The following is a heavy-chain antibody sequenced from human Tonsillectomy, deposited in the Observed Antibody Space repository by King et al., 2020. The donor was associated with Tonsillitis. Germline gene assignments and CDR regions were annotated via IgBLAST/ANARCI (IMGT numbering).Heavy chain of an antibody. CDR1: GFTFSSYW. V-gene: IGHV3-7*03. J-gene: IGHJ3*02. Sequence: VQLVESGGGLVQPGGSLRLSCAASGFTFSSYWMSWVRQAPGKGLEWVANIKQDGSEKYYVDSVKGRFTISRDNAKNSLYLQMNSLRAEDTAVYYCARETDTPMVTAAFDIWGQGTMVTVSS. CDR3: ARETDTPMVTAAFDI. CDR2: IKQDGSEK. D-gene: IGHD5-18*01.